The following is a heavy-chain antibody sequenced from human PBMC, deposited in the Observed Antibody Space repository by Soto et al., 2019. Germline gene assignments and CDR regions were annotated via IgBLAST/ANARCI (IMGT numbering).Heavy chain of an antibody. Sequence: PGGSLRLSCAASGFTFSSYAMSWVRQAPGKGLEWVSAISGSGGSTYYADSVKGRFTISRDNSKNTLYLQMNSLRAEDTAVYYCARGFEWLLAFDYWGPGILVTSPQ. CDR1: GFTFSSYA. V-gene: IGHV3-23*01. J-gene: IGHJ4*02. D-gene: IGHD3-3*01. CDR2: ISGSGGST. CDR3: ARGFEWLLAFDY.